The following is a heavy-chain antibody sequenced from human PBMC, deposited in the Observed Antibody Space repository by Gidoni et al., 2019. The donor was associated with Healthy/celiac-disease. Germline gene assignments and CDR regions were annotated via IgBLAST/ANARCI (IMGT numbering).Heavy chain of an antibody. CDR1: GFTFSSYA. CDR3: AKDPSGSYWGGVFDY. V-gene: IGHV3-23*01. J-gene: IGHJ4*02. D-gene: IGHD1-26*01. CDR2: ISGSGGST. Sequence: EVQLLESGGGLVQPGGSLRLSCAASGFTFSSYAMSWVRQAPGKGLEWVAAISGSGGSTYYADSVKGRFTISRDNSKNTLYLQMNSLRAEDTAVYYCAKDPSGSYWGGVFDYWGQGTLVTVSS.